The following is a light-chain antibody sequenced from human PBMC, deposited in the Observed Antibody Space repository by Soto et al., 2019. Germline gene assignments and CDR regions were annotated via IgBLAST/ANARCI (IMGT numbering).Light chain of an antibody. CDR3: QHYNSYPT. V-gene: IGKV1-5*03. J-gene: IGKJ5*01. Sequence: DIQMTQSPSSLSASVGDRVTITCQASQNINNYLNWYQQKPGRAPKVLIYKASSLESGVPSRFSGSGSGTEFTLTISSLQPDDFATYYCQHYNSYPTFGQGTRLEIK. CDR2: KAS. CDR1: QNINNY.